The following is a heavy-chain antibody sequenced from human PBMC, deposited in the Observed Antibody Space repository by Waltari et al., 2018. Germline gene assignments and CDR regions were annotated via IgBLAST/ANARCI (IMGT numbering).Heavy chain of an antibody. D-gene: IGHD3-3*01. V-gene: IGHV3-23*02. CDR3: AKGDYAFWSGQNWYDA. J-gene: IGHJ5*02. Sequence: EVRLLESGGGLVQPGGSLRLSCDASGFTFSTYVMSWVRQAPGKGFEVGAGIIANDDSTYYGASVKGRFTISRDISKNKLSLQMNSLRAEDTAIYYCAKGDYAFWSGQNWYDAWGQGTHVTVSS. CDR1: GFTFSTYV. CDR2: IIANDDST.